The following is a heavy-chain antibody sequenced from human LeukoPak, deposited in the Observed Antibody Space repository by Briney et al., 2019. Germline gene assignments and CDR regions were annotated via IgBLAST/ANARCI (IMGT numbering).Heavy chain of an antibody. Sequence: PSETLSLTCTVSGGSISRYYWSWIRQPPGKGLEWIGYIYYSGSTNYNPSLKSRVTISVDTSKNQFSLKLSSVTAADTAVYYCARGYVYFDYWGQGTLVTVSS. CDR3: ARGYVYFDY. J-gene: IGHJ4*02. V-gene: IGHV4-59*01. D-gene: IGHD2-15*01. CDR1: GGSISRYY. CDR2: IYYSGST.